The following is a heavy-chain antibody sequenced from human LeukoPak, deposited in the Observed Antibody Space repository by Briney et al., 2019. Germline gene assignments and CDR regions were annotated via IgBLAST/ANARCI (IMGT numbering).Heavy chain of an antibody. CDR2: ISSSSSYI. Sequence: PGGSLRLSCAASGFTFSSYSMNWVRQAPGKGLEWVSSISSSSSYIYYADSVKGRFTISRDNAKNSLYLQVNSLRAEDTAVYYCVRDLYCSSTSCYYNWFDPWGQGTLVTVSS. J-gene: IGHJ5*02. CDR1: GFTFSSYS. D-gene: IGHD2-2*01. V-gene: IGHV3-21*01. CDR3: VRDLYCSSTSCYYNWFDP.